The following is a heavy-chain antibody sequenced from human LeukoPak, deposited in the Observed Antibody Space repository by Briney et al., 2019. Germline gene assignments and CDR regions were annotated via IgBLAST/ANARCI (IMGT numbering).Heavy chain of an antibody. J-gene: IGHJ4*02. D-gene: IGHD3-22*01. Sequence: SVKVSCKTSGGPFSNYGISWVRQAPGQGLEWMGGIIPILGTTNYAQKFQDRVTITTDESTSTAYMELNRLRSEDTAVYYCARDRYYDSRGNFYESGYWGQGTLVTVSS. CDR2: IIPILGTT. V-gene: IGHV1-69*05. CDR3: ARDRYYDSRGNFYESGY. CDR1: GGPFSNYG.